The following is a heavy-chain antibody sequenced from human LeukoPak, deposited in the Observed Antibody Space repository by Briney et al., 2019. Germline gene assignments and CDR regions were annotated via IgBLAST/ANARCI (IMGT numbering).Heavy chain of an antibody. CDR3: ARVVTTVSMFHSDFYY. CDR2: ISAYNGNT. D-gene: IGHD4-11*01. V-gene: IGHV1-18*01. CDR1: GYTFTSYG. Sequence: ASVKVSCKASGYTFTSYGISWVRQAPGQGLEWMGWISAYNGNTNYAQKLQGRVTMTTDTSTSTAYMELRSLRSNGTAVYYWARVVTTVSMFHSDFYYCGQGTLVTVSS. J-gene: IGHJ4*02.